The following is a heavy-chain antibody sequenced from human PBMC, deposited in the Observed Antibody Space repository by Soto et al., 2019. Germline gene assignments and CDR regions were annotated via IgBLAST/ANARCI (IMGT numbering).Heavy chain of an antibody. D-gene: IGHD3-10*01. J-gene: IGHJ6*03. CDR2: ISAYNGNT. CDR1: GYTFTSYG. CDR3: TRDRITMVRGVNFKKVAYYMDV. V-gene: IGHV1-18*01. Sequence: ASVKVSCKASGYTFTSYGISWVRQAPGQGLEWMGWISAYNGNTNYAQKLQGRVTMTTDTSTSTAYMELRSLKTEDTAVYYCTRDRITMVRGVNFKKVAYYMDVWGKGTTVTVSS.